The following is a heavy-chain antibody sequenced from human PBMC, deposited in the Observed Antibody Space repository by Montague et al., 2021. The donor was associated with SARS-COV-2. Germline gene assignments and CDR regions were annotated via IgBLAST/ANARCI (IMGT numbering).Heavy chain of an antibody. V-gene: IGHV4-31*03. Sequence: TLSLTCTVSGGSISSGGYYWSWIRQHPGKGLEWIGYIYYSGSTYYXXXLKSRVTISVDTSKNQFSLKLSSVTAADTAVYYCARVRITMIVVVDAFDIWGQGTMVTVSS. CDR2: IYYSGST. CDR3: ARVRITMIVVVDAFDI. D-gene: IGHD3-22*01. CDR1: GGSISSGGYY. J-gene: IGHJ3*02.